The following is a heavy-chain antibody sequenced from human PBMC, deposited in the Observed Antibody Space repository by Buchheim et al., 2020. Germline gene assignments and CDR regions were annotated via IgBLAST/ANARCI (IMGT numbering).Heavy chain of an antibody. J-gene: IGHJ4*02. V-gene: IGHV4-34*01. CDR1: GGSFSGYY. D-gene: IGHD3-22*01. CDR2: INHSGST. CDR3: ARGRRAYYDSSGYYFGY. Sequence: QVQLQQWGAGLLKPSETLSLTCAVYGGSFSGYYWSWIRQPPGKGLEWIGEINHSGSTNYNPSLKSRVTISVDTSKNQFSLKLSSVTAADTAVYYCARGRRAYYDSSGYYFGYWGQGTL.